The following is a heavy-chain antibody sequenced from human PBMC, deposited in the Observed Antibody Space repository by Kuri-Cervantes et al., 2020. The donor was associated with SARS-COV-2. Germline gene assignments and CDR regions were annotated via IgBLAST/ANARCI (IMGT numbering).Heavy chain of an antibody. Sequence: SVNVSCKASGYTFTGYYMHWVRQAPGQGLEWMGWISPNSGGANYAQKFQGRVTMTRDTSISPAHMELSRLRSDDTAVYYCARSAKGRPGYCSSTSCYIGGGWFDPWGQGTLVTVSS. CDR2: ISPNSGGA. CDR1: GYTFTGYY. J-gene: IGHJ5*02. D-gene: IGHD2-2*02. CDR3: ARSAKGRPGYCSSTSCYIGGGWFDP. V-gene: IGHV1-2*02.